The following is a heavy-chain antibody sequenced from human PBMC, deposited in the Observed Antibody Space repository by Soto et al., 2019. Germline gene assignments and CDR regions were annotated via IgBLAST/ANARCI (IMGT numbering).Heavy chain of an antibody. CDR3: ATLTGDR. CDR1: GISLNTPGVG. Sequence: QITLKESGPTLVTPTQPLTLTCTVSGISLNTPGVGLGWIRQPPGKALEWLALIYWDDDKRYSPSLKSRLTITKDTSKKQVVLTMTNMDPVDTATYYCATLTGDRWGQGTLVTVSS. CDR2: IYWDDDK. J-gene: IGHJ5*02. V-gene: IGHV2-5*02.